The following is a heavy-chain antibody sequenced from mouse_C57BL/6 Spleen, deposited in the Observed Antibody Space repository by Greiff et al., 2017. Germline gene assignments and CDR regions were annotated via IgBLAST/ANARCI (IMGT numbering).Heavy chain of an antibody. CDR3: TPLYYYAMDY. V-gene: IGHV1-15*01. CDR2: IDPETGGT. CDR1: GYTFTDYE. D-gene: IGHD6-5*01. Sequence: VQLQQSGAELVRPGASVTLSCKASGYTFTDYEMHWVKQTPVHGLEWIGAIDPETGGTAYNQKFKGKAILTADKSSSTAYMELRSLTSEDSAVYYGTPLYYYAMDYWGQGTSVTVSS. J-gene: IGHJ4*01.